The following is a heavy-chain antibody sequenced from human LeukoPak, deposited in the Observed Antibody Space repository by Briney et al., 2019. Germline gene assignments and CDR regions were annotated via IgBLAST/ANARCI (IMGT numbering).Heavy chain of an antibody. J-gene: IGHJ4*02. Sequence: GGSLRLSCEASGFIFSNYVMHWVRQAPGKGLEWVAVIWYDGSNTYYADSVKGRFTISRDNSKNTLYLQMNSLRVEDTAVYYYARVPYGSGWYYFDYWGQGTLVTVSS. CDR1: GFIFSNYV. CDR3: ARVPYGSGWYYFDY. CDR2: IWYDGSNT. D-gene: IGHD6-19*01. V-gene: IGHV3-33*01.